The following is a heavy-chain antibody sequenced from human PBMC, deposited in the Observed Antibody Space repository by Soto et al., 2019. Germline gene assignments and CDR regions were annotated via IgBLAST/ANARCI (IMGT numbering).Heavy chain of an antibody. CDR2: ISGSGGST. J-gene: IGHJ6*02. D-gene: IGHD6-19*01. Sequence: PGESLRLSCAASGFTFSSYAMSWVRQAPRKGLEWVSAISGSGGSTYYADSVKGRFTISRDNSKNTLYLQMNSLRAEDTAVYYCAKSRAGYSSGWYLPRDPYYYYGMDVWGQGTTVTVSS. V-gene: IGHV3-23*01. CDR3: AKSRAGYSSGWYLPRDPYYYYGMDV. CDR1: GFTFSSYA.